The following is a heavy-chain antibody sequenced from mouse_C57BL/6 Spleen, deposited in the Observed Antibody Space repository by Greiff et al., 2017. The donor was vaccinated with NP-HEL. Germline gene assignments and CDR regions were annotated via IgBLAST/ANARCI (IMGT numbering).Heavy chain of an antibody. Sequence: QVQLQQSGAELARPGASVKMSCKASGYTFTSYTMHWVKQRPGQGLEWIGYINPSSGYTKYNQKLKDKATLTADKSSSTAYMQLSSLTSEDSAVYYCSITTVVATYWYFDVWGTGTTVTVSS. J-gene: IGHJ1*03. V-gene: IGHV1-4*01. D-gene: IGHD1-1*01. CDR2: INPSSGYT. CDR3: SITTVVATYWYFDV. CDR1: GYTFTSYT.